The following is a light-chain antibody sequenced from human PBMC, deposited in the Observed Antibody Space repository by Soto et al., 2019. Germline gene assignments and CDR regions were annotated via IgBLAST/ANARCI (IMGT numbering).Light chain of an antibody. Sequence: DIQMTQSPSSLSASVGDRVTITCRASQDISNSLAWYQQKPGEVPELLIYAASTLQSGVPPRFSGSGSGTDFSLTIFSLQPEDDATYYCQRYNSASTFGPGTKVEIK. CDR2: AAS. CDR3: QRYNSAST. CDR1: QDISNS. V-gene: IGKV1-27*01. J-gene: IGKJ1*01.